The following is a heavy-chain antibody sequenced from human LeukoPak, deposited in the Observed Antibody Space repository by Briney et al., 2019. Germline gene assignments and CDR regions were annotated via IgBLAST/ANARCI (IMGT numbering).Heavy chain of an antibody. CDR3: ARDGTNPGIAAAGSSQVPAGSYSPNLYYYYGMDV. Sequence: QPGGSLRLSCAGSGFTFSSNWMTWVRQAPGKGLEWVANIKQDGSEKYYVDSVKGRFTISRDNAQNSLYLQMNSLRAEDTAVYYCARDGTNPGIAAAGSSQVPAGSYSPNLYYYYGMDVWGQGTTVTVSS. CDR1: GFTFSSNW. D-gene: IGHD6-13*01. J-gene: IGHJ6*02. V-gene: IGHV3-7*03. CDR2: IKQDGSEK.